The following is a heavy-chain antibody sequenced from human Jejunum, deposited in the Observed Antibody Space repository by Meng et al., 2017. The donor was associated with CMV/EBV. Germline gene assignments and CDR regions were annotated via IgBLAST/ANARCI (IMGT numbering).Heavy chain of an antibody. J-gene: IGHJ4*02. CDR3: VRGVSPTEWPLEK. CDR2: IHYSEST. CDR1: GGSISSDY. V-gene: IGHV4-59*01. Sequence: TVAGGSISSDYWGWVRQSPGKGLEWLGYIHYSESTKCNPSLESRVTMSLDRSRNQSSLRLSSVTAADTAVYFCVRGVSPTEWPLEKWGQGTLVTVSS. D-gene: IGHD3-3*01.